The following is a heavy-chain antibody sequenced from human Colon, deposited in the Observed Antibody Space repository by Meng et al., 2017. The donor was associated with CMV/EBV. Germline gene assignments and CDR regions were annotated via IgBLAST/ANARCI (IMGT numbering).Heavy chain of an antibody. CDR3: ARVPYSSHSGLDF. J-gene: IGHJ1*01. Sequence: GESLKISCTASGFNFSTYSMAWVRQAPGKGLEWVSSIARIGNYIPYADSVKGRFTVSRDNAKNSLFLQMSSLGAEDTAVYYCARVPYSSHSGLDFWGQGTLVTVSS. CDR1: GFNFSTYS. V-gene: IGHV3-21*01. CDR2: IARIGNYI. D-gene: IGHD6-13*01.